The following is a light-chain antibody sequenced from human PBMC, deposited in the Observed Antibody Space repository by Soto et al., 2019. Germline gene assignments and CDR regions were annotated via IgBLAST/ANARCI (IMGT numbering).Light chain of an antibody. Sequence: IVMTQSPATLSVAPCERATLSCRSSHRVSSNLAWYQQKPGQAPRLLIYDVSTRATGIPARFSGSGSGTEFTLTISSLQSEDFAVYYCQQYKNWPPITFGQGTRLEIK. CDR1: HRVSSN. J-gene: IGKJ5*01. CDR2: DVS. V-gene: IGKV3-15*01. CDR3: QQYKNWPPIT.